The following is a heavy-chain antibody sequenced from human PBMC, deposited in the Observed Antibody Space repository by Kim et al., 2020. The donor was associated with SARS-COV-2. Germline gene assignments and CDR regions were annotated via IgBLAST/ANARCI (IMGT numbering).Heavy chain of an antibody. CDR1: GYTFTSYG. CDR3: ARFIAGGTVTKRVYYYGMDV. J-gene: IGHJ6*02. CDR2: ISAYNGNT. Sequence: ASVKVSCKASGYTFTSYGISWVRQAPGQGLEWMGWISAYNGNTNYAQKLQGRATMTTDTSTSTAYMELRSLRSDDTAVYYCARFIAGGTVTKRVYYYGMDVWGQGTKVTVSS. D-gene: IGHD4-17*01. V-gene: IGHV1-18*01.